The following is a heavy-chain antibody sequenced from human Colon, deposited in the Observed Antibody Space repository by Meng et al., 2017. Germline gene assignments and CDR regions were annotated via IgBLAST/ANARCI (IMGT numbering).Heavy chain of an antibody. D-gene: IGHD2/OR15-2a*01. Sequence: LVVSWGGIVQPGGSLRLSCAASGFTFSNYVMAWVRQAPGKGLQWVSRITGSGDSTYYADSVRGRFTISRDNSKNTLYLQMNSLRVEDTALYYCAKGRVVNSNAFDPWGQGTLVTVSS. CDR3: AKGRVVNSNAFDP. V-gene: IGHV3-23*04. CDR2: ITGSGDST. CDR1: GFTFSNYV. J-gene: IGHJ5*02.